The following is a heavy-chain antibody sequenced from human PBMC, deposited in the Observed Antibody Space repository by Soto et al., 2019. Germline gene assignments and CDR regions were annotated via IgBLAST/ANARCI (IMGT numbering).Heavy chain of an antibody. V-gene: IGHV1-69*02. CDR2: IIPILGIA. Sequence: QVQLVQSGAEVKKPGSSVKVSCKASGGTFSSYTISWVRQAPGQGLEWMGRIIPILGIANYAQKFQGRVTITAXXSXSXXYMELSSLRSEDTAVYYCASGDYYDSKDVGYYFDYWGQGTLVTVSS. J-gene: IGHJ4*02. CDR1: GGTFSSYT. CDR3: ASGDYYDSKDVGYYFDY. D-gene: IGHD3-22*01.